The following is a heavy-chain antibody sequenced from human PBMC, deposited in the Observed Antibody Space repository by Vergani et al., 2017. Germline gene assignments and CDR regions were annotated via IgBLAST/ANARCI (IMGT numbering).Heavy chain of an antibody. J-gene: IGHJ5*02. CDR3: ARLPDYYGSSGDYYNWFDP. CDR2: IIPILGIA. V-gene: IGHV1-69*02. D-gene: IGHD3-22*01. CDR1: GGTFSSYT. Sequence: QVQLVQSGAEVKKPGSSVKVSCKASGGTFSSYTISWVRQAPGQGLEWMGRIIPILGIANYAQKFQGRVTITADKSTRTAYMELSSLRSEDTAVDYCARLPDYYGSSGDYYNWFDPWGQGTLVTVSS.